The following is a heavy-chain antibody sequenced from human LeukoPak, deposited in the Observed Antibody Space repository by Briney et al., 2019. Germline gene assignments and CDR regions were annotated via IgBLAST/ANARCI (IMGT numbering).Heavy chain of an antibody. V-gene: IGHV5-51*01. CDR2: IYPGDSDT. CDR1: GYSFTSYW. CDR3: ARPGRDGYNYYYFDS. D-gene: IGHD5-24*01. Sequence: GESLKISCKASGYSFTSYWLGWVRQMPGKGLELMGIIYPGDSDTRYSPSFQGQVTISADKSITTAYLQWSSLKASDTAMYYCARPGRDGYNYYYFDSWGQGALVTVSS. J-gene: IGHJ4*02.